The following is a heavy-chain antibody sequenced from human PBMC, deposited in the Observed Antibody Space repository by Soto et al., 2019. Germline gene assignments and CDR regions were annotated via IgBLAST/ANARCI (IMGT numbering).Heavy chain of an antibody. J-gene: IGHJ5*02. V-gene: IGHV6-1*01. CDR1: GDSVSSDSAA. CDR3: ARDNIVLMVYARGYNWFDP. Sequence: SQPLALTCAISGDSVSSDSAAWNWIRQSPSRGLEWLGRTYYMSKWYNDYAVSVKSRITINPDTSKNQFSLQLNSVTPEDTAVYYCARDNIVLMVYARGYNWFDPWGQGTLVTVSS. D-gene: IGHD2-8*01. CDR2: TYYMSKWYN.